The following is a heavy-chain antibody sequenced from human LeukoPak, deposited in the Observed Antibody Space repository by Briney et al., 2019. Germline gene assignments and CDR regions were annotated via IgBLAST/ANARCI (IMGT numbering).Heavy chain of an antibody. CDR1: GFIFSTYS. CDR2: ISDISTYI. Sequence: GGSLRLSCAASGFIFSTYSINWVRQAPGKGLEWVSSISDISTYIYYTDSVKGRFTISRDNAKNSLYLQMNSLRVEDTAVYYCARGGSYMDVWGKGTTVTVSS. V-gene: IGHV3-21*01. J-gene: IGHJ6*03. CDR3: ARGGSYMDV.